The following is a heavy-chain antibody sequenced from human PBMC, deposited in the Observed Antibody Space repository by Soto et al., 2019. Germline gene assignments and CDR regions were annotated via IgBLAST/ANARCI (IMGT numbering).Heavy chain of an antibody. CDR3: ARAGVGGNDFDH. Sequence: SSETLSLTCAVSGGSISSGGYSWSWIRQPPGKGLEWIGYIYRSGSANYNPSLKSRVIISVDTSKNQFSLNVKSVTAADTAVYYCARAGVGGNDFDHWGQGTQVTVSS. CDR1: GGSISSGGYS. CDR2: IYRSGSA. D-gene: IGHD1-26*01. J-gene: IGHJ4*02. V-gene: IGHV4-61*08.